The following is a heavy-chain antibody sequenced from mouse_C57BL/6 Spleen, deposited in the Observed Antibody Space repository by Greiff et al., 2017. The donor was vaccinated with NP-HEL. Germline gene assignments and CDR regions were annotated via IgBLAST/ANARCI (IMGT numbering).Heavy chain of an antibody. D-gene: IGHD3-1*01. CDR1: GYTFTSYW. CDR2: IDPNSGGT. J-gene: IGHJ4*01. Sequence: VQLQQSGASVKLSCKASGYTFTSYWMPWVKQRPGRGLEWLGRIDPNSGGTKYNEKFKSKATLTVDKPSSTAYMQLSSLTSEDSAVYYCARSGGQDYAMDYWGQGTSVTVSS. V-gene: IGHV1-72*01. CDR3: ARSGGQDYAMDY.